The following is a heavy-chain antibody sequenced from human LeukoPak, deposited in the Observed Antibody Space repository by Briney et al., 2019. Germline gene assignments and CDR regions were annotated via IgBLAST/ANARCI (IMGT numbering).Heavy chain of an antibody. CDR1: GGTFSSYA. CDR2: IIPILGIA. Sequence: ASVKVSCKASGGTFSSYAISWVRQAPGQGLEWMGRIIPILGIANYAQKFQGRVTITADKSTSTAYMELSSLRSEDTAVYYCARDQVEMATISNYFDYWGQGTLVTVSS. V-gene: IGHV1-69*04. CDR3: ARDQVEMATISNYFDY. D-gene: IGHD5-24*01. J-gene: IGHJ4*02.